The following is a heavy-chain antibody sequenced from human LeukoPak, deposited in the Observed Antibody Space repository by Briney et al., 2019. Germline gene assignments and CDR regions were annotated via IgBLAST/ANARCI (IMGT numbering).Heavy chain of an antibody. CDR2: IRYDGSNK. J-gene: IGHJ6*03. V-gene: IGHV3-30*02. CDR1: GFTFSSYG. CDR3: ARMRGDAGIAVAGTGYYYYYYMDV. D-gene: IGHD6-19*01. Sequence: GGSLRLSCAASGFTFSSYGMHWVRQAPGKGLEWVAFIRYDGSNKYYADSVKGRFTISRDNAKNTLYLQMNSLRAEDTAVYYCARMRGDAGIAVAGTGYYYYYYMDVWGKGTTVTISS.